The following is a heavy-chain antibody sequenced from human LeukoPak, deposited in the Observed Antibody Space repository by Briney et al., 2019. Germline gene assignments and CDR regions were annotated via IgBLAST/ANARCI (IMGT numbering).Heavy chain of an antibody. CDR1: GFTFSSYA. Sequence: GRSLRLSCAASGFTFSSYAMHWVRQAPGKGLEWVAVISYDGSNKYYADSVKGRFTISRDNSKNTLYLQMNSLRAEDTAVYYCARETRGPYSSGWYMSFDYWGQGTLVTVSS. CDR3: ARETRGPYSSGWYMSFDY. D-gene: IGHD6-19*01. J-gene: IGHJ4*02. CDR2: ISYDGSNK. V-gene: IGHV3-30*04.